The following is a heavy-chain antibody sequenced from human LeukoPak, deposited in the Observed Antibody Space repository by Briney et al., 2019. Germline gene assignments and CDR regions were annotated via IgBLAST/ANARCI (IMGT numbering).Heavy chain of an antibody. CDR1: GFNFNSYT. Sequence: GVSLRLSCAASGFNFNSYTMNWVRQAPGKGLQWVANILASGSPTYYADSVKGRFIISRDNSKNTVYLQMNSLRVEDTAIYYCAKDLRPDGVDNFDHWGQGILVTVSS. V-gene: IGHV3-23*01. CDR2: ILASGSPT. D-gene: IGHD2-8*01. CDR3: AKDLRPDGVDNFDH. J-gene: IGHJ4*02.